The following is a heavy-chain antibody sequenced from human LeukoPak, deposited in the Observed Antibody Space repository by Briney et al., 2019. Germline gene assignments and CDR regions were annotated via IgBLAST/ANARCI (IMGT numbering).Heavy chain of an antibody. CDR3: VRALDY. J-gene: IGHJ4*02. CDR1: GYTFSGSA. Sequence: GGSLRLSCAASGYTFSGSAMNWVRPAPGKGLEWVSYITSSSTTLYYTDSVKGRFTIPRDNAKDSLYLQMNSLKAEDTAVYYCVRALDYWGQGTLVTVSS. V-gene: IGHV3-48*04. CDR2: ITSSSTTL.